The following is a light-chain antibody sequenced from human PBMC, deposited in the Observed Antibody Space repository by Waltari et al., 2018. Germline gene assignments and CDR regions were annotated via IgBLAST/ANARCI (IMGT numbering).Light chain of an antibody. CDR2: DVY. CDR3: QQRGNWPPIT. Sequence: DIVLTQSPATLSLSPGETATLSCRPSQTVGTSVAWYQQKPGQAPRQLMYDVYNRATGIPARFSGSGSGTDFTLTIAKLEPEDFAIYYCQQRGNWPPITFGQGTRRDI. J-gene: IGKJ5*01. CDR1: QTVGTS. V-gene: IGKV3-11*01.